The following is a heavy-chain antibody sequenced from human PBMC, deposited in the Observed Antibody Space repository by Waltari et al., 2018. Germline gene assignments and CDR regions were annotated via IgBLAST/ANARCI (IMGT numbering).Heavy chain of an antibody. CDR1: GYTFTSYG. Sequence: QVQLVQSGAEVRKPGASVKVSCKASGYTFTSYGLSWVRQAPGQGLEWMGWISVYNGNTNYAQKLQGRITMTTDTSTSTAYMELRSLRSDDTAVYYCAGDRRPYWGGDCPPHDYWGQGTLVTVSS. D-gene: IGHD2-21*02. V-gene: IGHV1-18*01. CDR2: ISVYNGNT. CDR3: AGDRRPYWGGDCPPHDY. J-gene: IGHJ4*02.